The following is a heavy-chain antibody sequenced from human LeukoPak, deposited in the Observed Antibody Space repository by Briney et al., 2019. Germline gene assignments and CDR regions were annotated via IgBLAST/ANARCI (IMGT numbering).Heavy chain of an antibody. J-gene: IGHJ4*02. V-gene: IGHV4-39*01. CDR2: LYYSGST. CDR3: ASAATFSVDY. Sequence: SETLSLTCTVSGGSVSSSFYYWGWIRQPPGKGLEWIGSLYYSGSTHYNPSLKGRVTMSVDTSKNQFSLNLSSVTAADTAVFFCASAATFSVDYWGQGTLVTVSS. D-gene: IGHD2-15*01. CDR1: GGSVSSSFYY.